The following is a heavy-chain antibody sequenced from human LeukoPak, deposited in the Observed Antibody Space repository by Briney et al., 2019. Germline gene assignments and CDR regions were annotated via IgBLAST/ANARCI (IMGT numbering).Heavy chain of an antibody. V-gene: IGHV4-34*01. CDR2: INHSGST. CDR3: ARGRKQLVRGYFDY. Sequence: PSETLSLTCAVYGGSFSGYYWSWIRQPPGKGLEWIGEINHSGSTNYNPSLKSRVIISVDTSKNQFSLKLSSVTAADTAVYYCARGRKQLVRGYFDYWGQGALVTVSS. CDR1: GGSFSGYY. D-gene: IGHD6-6*01. J-gene: IGHJ4*02.